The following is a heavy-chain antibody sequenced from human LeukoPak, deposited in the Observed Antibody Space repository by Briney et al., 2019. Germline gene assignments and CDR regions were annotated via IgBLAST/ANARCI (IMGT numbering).Heavy chain of an antibody. CDR1: GFTFSSNS. CDR2: ISGSGDST. D-gene: IGHD3-3*02. V-gene: IGHV3-23*01. CDR3: ARGGIFVVVPPGDYGMDV. Sequence: PGGSLRLSCAASGFTFSSNSMTWVRQTPGKGLEWVSGISGSGDSTFYADSVKGRFTISRDNSRNTLYLQMSSLRPEDTAVYYCARGGIFVVVPPGDYGMDVWGQGTTVTVSS. J-gene: IGHJ6*02.